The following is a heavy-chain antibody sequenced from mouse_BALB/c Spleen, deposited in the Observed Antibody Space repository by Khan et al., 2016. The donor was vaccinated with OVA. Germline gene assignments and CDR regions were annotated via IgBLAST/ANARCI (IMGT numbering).Heavy chain of an antibody. CDR3: ATNYYGNSYWYLDV. V-gene: IGHV3-8*02. J-gene: IGHJ1*01. D-gene: IGHD1-1*01. Sequence: EVQLQESGPSLVNPSQTLSLTCSVSGDSITSGYWNWIRKFPGNNLEYMGYINFSGNTYYNPSLKSRISITRDTSKNQFYLQLISVTPEDTATYFCATNYYGNSYWYLDVWGAGTTVTVSS. CDR2: INFSGNT. CDR1: GDSITSGY.